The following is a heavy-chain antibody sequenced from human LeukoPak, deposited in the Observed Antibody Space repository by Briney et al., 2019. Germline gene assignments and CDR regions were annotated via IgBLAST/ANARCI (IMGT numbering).Heavy chain of an antibody. V-gene: IGHV3-23*01. CDR3: AKTPYYYDSSGFDP. CDR1: GFTFSSYA. CDR2: ISGSGGST. D-gene: IGHD3-22*01. Sequence: GGSLRLSCAASGFTFSSYAMSWVRQAPGKGLEWVSAISGSGGSTYYADSVKGRFTISRDNSKNTLYLQMNSPRAEDTAVYYCAKTPYYYDSSGFDPWGQGTLVTVSS. J-gene: IGHJ5*02.